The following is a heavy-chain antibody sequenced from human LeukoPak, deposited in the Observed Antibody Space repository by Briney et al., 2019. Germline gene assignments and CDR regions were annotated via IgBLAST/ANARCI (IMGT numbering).Heavy chain of an antibody. CDR2: IYHSGST. Sequence: SETLSLTCTVSGYSISSGYYWGWIRQPPGKGREGIGRIYHSGSTYYNPSLKSRVTISVDTSKNQFSLKLSSVTAADTAVYYCAREDIVVVPAAIPWFDPWGQGTLVTVSS. J-gene: IGHJ5*02. CDR3: AREDIVVVPAAIPWFDP. CDR1: GYSISSGYY. V-gene: IGHV4-38-2*02. D-gene: IGHD2-2*01.